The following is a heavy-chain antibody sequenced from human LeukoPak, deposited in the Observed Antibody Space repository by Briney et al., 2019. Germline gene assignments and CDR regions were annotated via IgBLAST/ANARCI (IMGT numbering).Heavy chain of an antibody. Sequence: GGSLRLSCAASGFTFSSYWMSWVRQAPGKGLEWVANIKQDGSEKYYVDSVKGRFTISRDNAKNSLYLQMNSLRAEDTAVYYCARGPYNWNPGYFDYWGQGTLVTVSS. V-gene: IGHV3-7*04. D-gene: IGHD1-20*01. CDR2: IKQDGSEK. CDR3: ARGPYNWNPGYFDY. CDR1: GFTFSSYW. J-gene: IGHJ4*02.